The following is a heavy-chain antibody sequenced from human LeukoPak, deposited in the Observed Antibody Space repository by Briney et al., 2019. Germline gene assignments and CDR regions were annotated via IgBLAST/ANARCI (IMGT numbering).Heavy chain of an antibody. D-gene: IGHD5-18*01. J-gene: IGHJ6*03. CDR1: GYTFTSYG. V-gene: IGHV1-18*01. CDR2: INPNLGTT. CDR3: ARDRGYSYGLDQSYYYYMDV. Sequence: ASVKVSCKASGYTFTSYGISWVRQAPGQGLEWMAWINPNLGTTNYAQKFQGRVTITADKSTSTAYMELSSLRSEDTAVYYCARDRGYSYGLDQSYYYYMDVWGKGTTVTVSS.